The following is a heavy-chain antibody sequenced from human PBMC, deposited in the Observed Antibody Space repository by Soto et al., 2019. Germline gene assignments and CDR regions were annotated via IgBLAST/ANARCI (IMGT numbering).Heavy chain of an antibody. Sequence: SETLSLTCSVSGGSLNNFYWNWIRQTAGKGLEWIGRIHASGNTNYNPSLKSRATLSVDTSKNQFSLKVRSVTAADTAVYYCARSSHKESWFDPWGQGTLVTVSS. CDR1: GGSLNNFY. D-gene: IGHD6-19*01. J-gene: IGHJ5*02. CDR3: ARSSHKESWFDP. CDR2: IHASGNT. V-gene: IGHV4-4*07.